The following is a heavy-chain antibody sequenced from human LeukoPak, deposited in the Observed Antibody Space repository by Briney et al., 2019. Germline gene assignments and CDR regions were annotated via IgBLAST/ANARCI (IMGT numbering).Heavy chain of an antibody. Sequence: PGRSLRLSCAASGFTFSSYGMHWVRQAPGKGLEWVAFIWYDGSNKYYADSVKGRFTISRDNSKNTLYLQMNSLRAEDTAVYYCATYYYGSGSPPDAFDIWGQGTMVTVSS. V-gene: IGHV3-33*01. CDR2: IWYDGSNK. CDR1: GFTFSSYG. D-gene: IGHD3-10*01. J-gene: IGHJ3*02. CDR3: ATYYYGSGSPPDAFDI.